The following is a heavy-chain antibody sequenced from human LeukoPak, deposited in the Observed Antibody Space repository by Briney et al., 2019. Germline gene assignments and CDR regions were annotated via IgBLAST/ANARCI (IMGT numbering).Heavy chain of an antibody. CDR1: GGSFSGYC. Sequence: KPSETLSLNCAVYGGSFSGYCWSWIRQPPGKGLEWIGEINHSGSTNYNPSLKSRVTISVDASKNQFSLKLSSVTAADTAVYYCALGQVVPAASAAFDIWGQGTMVTVSS. D-gene: IGHD2-2*01. CDR3: ALGQVVPAASAAFDI. CDR2: INHSGST. J-gene: IGHJ3*02. V-gene: IGHV4-34*01.